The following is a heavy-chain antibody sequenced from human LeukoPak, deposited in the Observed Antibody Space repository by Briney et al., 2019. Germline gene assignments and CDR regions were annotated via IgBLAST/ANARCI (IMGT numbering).Heavy chain of an antibody. D-gene: IGHD3-22*01. CDR2: VHFSGST. V-gene: IGHV4-4*07. CDR3: TRDESSRDDSGGYHY. Sequence: PSETLSLTCAVSSASVTSHHWAWIRQPAGKGLQWVGRVHFSGSTNYNPSLRSRVAISLDKSKNEVSLTLKSVSAADTAVYYCTRDESSRDDSGGYHYSGRGVLVTVSS. CDR1: SASVTSHH. J-gene: IGHJ4*02.